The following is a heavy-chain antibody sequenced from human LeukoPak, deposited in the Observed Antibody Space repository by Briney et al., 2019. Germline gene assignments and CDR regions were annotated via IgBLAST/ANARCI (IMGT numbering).Heavy chain of an antibody. V-gene: IGHV4-59*01. J-gene: IGHJ3*01. Sequence: PSETLSLTCTVSGGSISTYYWNWIRQPPGEGLEWIGYIYYTGSSNYNPSLKSRVTISLDTSKNLFSLKLSSVTAADTAVYYCVRRVVVVTADDKSDAFDVWGQGTVVTVSS. CDR3: VRRVVVVTADDKSDAFDV. CDR2: IYYTGSS. D-gene: IGHD2-21*02. CDR1: GGSISTYY.